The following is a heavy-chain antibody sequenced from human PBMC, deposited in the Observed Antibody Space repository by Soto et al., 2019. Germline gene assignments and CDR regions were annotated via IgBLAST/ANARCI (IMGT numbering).Heavy chain of an antibody. D-gene: IGHD6-13*01. CDR3: AKEDSSSWHYYYGMDV. V-gene: IGHV3-30*18. CDR2: ISYDGSNK. J-gene: IGHJ6*02. Sequence: QVQLVESGGGVVQPGRSLRLSCAASGFTFSSYGMNWVRQAPGKGLEWVAVISYDGSNKYYADSVKGRFTISRDSSKNMLYLQMNSLRAEDTAVYYCAKEDSSSWHYYYGMDVWGRGTTVTVSS. CDR1: GFTFSSYG.